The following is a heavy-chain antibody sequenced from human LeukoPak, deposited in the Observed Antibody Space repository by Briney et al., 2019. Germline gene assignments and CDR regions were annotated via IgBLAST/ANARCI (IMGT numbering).Heavy chain of an antibody. CDR3: ARRSYKYCGGDCYPSAFDI. V-gene: IGHV4-34*01. D-gene: IGHD2-21*02. J-gene: IGHJ3*02. CDR1: GASISGSSHYF. CDR2: INHSGST. Sequence: SETLSLTCTVSGASISGSSHYFWGWIRQTPGKGLEWIGEINHSGSTNYNPSLKSRVTISVDTSKNQFSLKLSSVTAADTAVYYCARRSYKYCGGDCYPSAFDIWGQGTMVTVSS.